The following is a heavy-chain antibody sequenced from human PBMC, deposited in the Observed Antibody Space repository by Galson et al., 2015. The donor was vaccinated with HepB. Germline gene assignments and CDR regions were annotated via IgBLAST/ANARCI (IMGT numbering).Heavy chain of an antibody. CDR2: ISAYNGNT. CDR1: GYTFTSYG. D-gene: IGHD6-25*01. V-gene: IGHV1-18*04. J-gene: IGHJ4*02. CDR3: ARELTGQRPEDLFDY. Sequence: SVKVSCKASGYTFTSYGISWVRQAPGQGLEWMGWISAYNGNTNYAQKLQGRVTMTTDTSTSTAYMELRSLRSDDTAVYYCARELTGQRPEDLFDYWGQGTLVTVSS.